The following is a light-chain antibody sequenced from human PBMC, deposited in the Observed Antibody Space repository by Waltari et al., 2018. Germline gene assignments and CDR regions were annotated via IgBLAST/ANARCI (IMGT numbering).Light chain of an antibody. Sequence: SALTQPASVSGSPGQSITITCTGTSSEVGSYNSVSWYQDHPGQGPKVMIYNVSNRPSGVSARFSGSKSGNTASLTISGLQAEDEADYYCSSQSSNNVVLFGGGTKLTVL. J-gene: IGLJ2*01. CDR2: NVS. V-gene: IGLV2-14*03. CDR3: SSQSSNNVVL. CDR1: SSEVGSYNS.